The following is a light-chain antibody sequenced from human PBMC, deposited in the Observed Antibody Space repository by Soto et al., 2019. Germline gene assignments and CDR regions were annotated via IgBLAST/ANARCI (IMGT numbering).Light chain of an antibody. V-gene: IGKV1-6*01. CDR2: AAS. CDR3: LQEYTYPVT. Sequence: AIKVTQSPSSLSASVGDRVTITCRASQDIRTDLGWFQHRPGKAPQLLIYAASYLQHGVPSRFSGSGYGTDFTLTIRSLQPVDFATYYWLQEYTYPVTFGGGTSVEIK. CDR1: QDIRTD. J-gene: IGKJ4*01.